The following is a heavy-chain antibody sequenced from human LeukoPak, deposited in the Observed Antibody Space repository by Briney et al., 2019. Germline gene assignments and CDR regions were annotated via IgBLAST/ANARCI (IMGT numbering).Heavy chain of an antibody. CDR3: ARKPPVDTRMVDY. Sequence: GGSLRLSCAASGFTFSSYGMHWVRQAPGKGLEWVAVIWYDGSNKYYADSVKGRFTISRDNSKNTLYLQMNSLRAEDTAVYYCARKPPVDTRMVDYWGQGTLVTVSS. D-gene: IGHD5-18*01. V-gene: IGHV3-33*01. J-gene: IGHJ4*02. CDR1: GFTFSSYG. CDR2: IWYDGSNK.